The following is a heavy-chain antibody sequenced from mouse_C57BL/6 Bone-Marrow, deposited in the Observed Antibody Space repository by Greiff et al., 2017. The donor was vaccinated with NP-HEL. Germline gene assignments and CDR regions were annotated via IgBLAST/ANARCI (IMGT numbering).Heavy chain of an antibody. CDR1: GYTFTDYY. J-gene: IGHJ2*01. CDR2: INPYNGGT. CDR3: AHYYGSSYFDY. Sequence: VQLQQSGPVLVKPGASVKMSCKASGYTFTDYYMNWVKQSHGKSLEWIGVINPYNGGTSYNQKFKGKATLTVDKSSSTAYMELNSLTSEDSAVYYCAHYYGSSYFDYWGQGTTLTVSS. D-gene: IGHD1-1*01. V-gene: IGHV1-19*01.